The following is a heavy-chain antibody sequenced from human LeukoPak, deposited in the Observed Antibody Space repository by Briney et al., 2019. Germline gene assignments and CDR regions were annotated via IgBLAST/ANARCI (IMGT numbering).Heavy chain of an antibody. CDR1: GNSFTNYW. D-gene: IGHD3-10*01. CDR2: IYPGDSDT. CDR3: ARLITMVRGDRYFDL. V-gene: IGHV5-51*01. J-gene: IGHJ2*01. Sequence: GESLKISCQGSGNSFTNYWIGWVRQMPGKGLEWMGIIYPGDSDTRYSPSFQGQVTISADKSISSAYLQWSSLRASDTAMHYCARLITMVRGDRYFDLWGRGTLVTVSS.